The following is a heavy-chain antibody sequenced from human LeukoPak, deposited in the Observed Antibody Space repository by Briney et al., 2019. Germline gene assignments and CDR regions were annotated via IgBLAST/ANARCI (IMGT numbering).Heavy chain of an antibody. J-gene: IGHJ4*02. CDR1: GGSFSGYY. CDR2: INHSGST. D-gene: IGHD3-10*01. Sequence: SETLSLTCAVYGGSFSGYYWSWIRQPPGKGLEWIGEINHSGSTNYNPSLKSRVTISVGTSKNQFSLKLSSVTAADTAVYYCARAPGLYYYGSGSYYNPRFDYWGQGTLVTVSS. V-gene: IGHV4-34*01. CDR3: ARAPGLYYYGSGSYYNPRFDY.